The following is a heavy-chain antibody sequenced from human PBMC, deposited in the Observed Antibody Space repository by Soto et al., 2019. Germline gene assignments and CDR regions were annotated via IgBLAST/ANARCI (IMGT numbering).Heavy chain of an antibody. J-gene: IGHJ4*02. D-gene: IGHD4-17*01. Sequence: EVQLVESGGGLVQPGGSLSLSCAASGLTFSSYSMNWVRQAPGKGLEWVSYISSSSSTIYYADSVKGRFTISRDNAKNSLYLQMNSLRDEDTAVYYCARYEGDYGGNPAYWGQGTLVTVSS. CDR2: ISSSSSTI. V-gene: IGHV3-48*02. CDR3: ARYEGDYGGNPAY. CDR1: GLTFSSYS.